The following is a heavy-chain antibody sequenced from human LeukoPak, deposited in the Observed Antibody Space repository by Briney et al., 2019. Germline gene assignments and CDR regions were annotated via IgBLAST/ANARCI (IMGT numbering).Heavy chain of an antibody. V-gene: IGHV4-39*07. CDR2: IFYSGST. Sequence: SETLSLTCTVSGGSISSSSYYWGWIRQPPGKGLEWIGSIFYSGSTYYDPSLQSRVTISVDTSKNQFSLKLSSVTAADTAVYYCARDLLKYYYDSSDLLLDAFDIWGQGTMVTVSS. CDR3: ARDLLKYYYDSSDLLLDAFDI. J-gene: IGHJ3*02. CDR1: GGSISSSSYY. D-gene: IGHD3-22*01.